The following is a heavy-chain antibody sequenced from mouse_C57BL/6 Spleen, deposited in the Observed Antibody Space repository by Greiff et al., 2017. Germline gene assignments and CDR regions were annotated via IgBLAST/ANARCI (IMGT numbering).Heavy chain of an antibody. CDR2: IDPENGDT. V-gene: IGHV14-4*01. CDR3: TTGDYYGSRRGWYFDY. D-gene: IGHD1-1*01. Sequence: EVQLQQSGAELVRPGASVKLSCTASGFNIKDYYMHWVKQRPEQGLEWIGWIDPENGDTEYASKFQGKATITADTSSNTAYLQLSSLTSEDTAVYYCTTGDYYGSRRGWYFDYWGQGTTLTVSS. J-gene: IGHJ2*01. CDR1: GFNIKDYY.